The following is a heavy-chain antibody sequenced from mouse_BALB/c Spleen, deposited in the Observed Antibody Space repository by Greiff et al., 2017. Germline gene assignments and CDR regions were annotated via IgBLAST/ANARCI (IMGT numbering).Heavy chain of an antibody. CDR1: GFTFSSFG. Sequence: EVQGVESGGGLVQPGGSRKLSCAASGFTFSSFGMHWVRQAPEKGLEWVAYISSGSSTIYYADTVKGRFTISRDNPKNTLFLQMTSLRSEDTAMYYCARFASYAMDYWGQGTSVTVSS. J-gene: IGHJ4*01. CDR2: ISSGSSTI. CDR3: ARFASYAMDY. D-gene: IGHD6-1*01. V-gene: IGHV5-17*02.